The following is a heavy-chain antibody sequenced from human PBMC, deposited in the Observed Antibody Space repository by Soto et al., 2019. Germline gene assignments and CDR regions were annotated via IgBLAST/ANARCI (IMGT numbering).Heavy chain of an antibody. Sequence: QVQLVESGGGVVQPGRSLRVSCVASGYTFSSCAMHWVRQAPGKGLEWVAVLASDGKDKHHADSVKGRFTISRDNSKNTMYLQMNSLSAEDTAVYYCAKDRDYGAASYYFDSWGQGTLVTVSS. D-gene: IGHD4-17*01. V-gene: IGHV3-30*18. J-gene: IGHJ4*02. CDR3: AKDRDYGAASYYFDS. CDR2: LASDGKDK. CDR1: GYTFSSCA.